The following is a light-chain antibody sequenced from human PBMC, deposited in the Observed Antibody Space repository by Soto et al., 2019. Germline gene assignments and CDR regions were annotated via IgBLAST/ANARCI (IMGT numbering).Light chain of an antibody. J-gene: IGKJ4*01. CDR1: ESVSSN. V-gene: IGKV3-15*01. CDR2: GAS. CDR3: QQYHNWPPLT. Sequence: DIVMTQSPATLSVSPGERATLSCRASESVSSNLAWYQQRPGQAPRLLIYGASTRATGIPARFSGSGSGTEFTLSISSLQSEDFALYYCQQYHNWPPLTFGGGTKVEIK.